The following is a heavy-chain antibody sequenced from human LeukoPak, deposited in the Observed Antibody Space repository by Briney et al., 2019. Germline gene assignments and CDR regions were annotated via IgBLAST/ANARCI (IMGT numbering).Heavy chain of an antibody. V-gene: IGHV5-51*01. J-gene: IGHJ4*02. D-gene: IGHD3-10*01. CDR2: IYPGDSDT. CDR1: GYSFTSYW. Sequence: EESLKISCKGSGYSFTSYWIGWVRQMPGKGLEWMGIIYPGDSDTRYSPSFQGQVTISADKSISTAYLQWSSLKASDTAMYYCARLARSGSGSFTPSFYFDYWGQGTLVTVSS. CDR3: ARLARSGSGSFTPSFYFDY.